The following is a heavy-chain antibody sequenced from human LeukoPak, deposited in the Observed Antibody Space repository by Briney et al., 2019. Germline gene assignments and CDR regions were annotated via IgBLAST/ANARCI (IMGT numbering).Heavy chain of an antibody. D-gene: IGHD3-22*01. CDR1: DNSISRGNY. V-gene: IGHV4-38-2*01. Sequence: WESLSLTCAVSDNSISRGNYRGWIRPPPGKELEGIGRAYHCGNNHYTPSLKRRVTVPGHVPKNRFSLKLSSVTAADTAVYYCARSDSSGYFDYWGQGNLV. J-gene: IGHJ4*02. CDR3: ARSDSSGYFDY. CDR2: AYHCGNN.